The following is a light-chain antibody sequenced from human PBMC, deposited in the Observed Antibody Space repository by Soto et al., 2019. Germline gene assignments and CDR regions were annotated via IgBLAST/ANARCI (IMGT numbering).Light chain of an antibody. CDR2: GTS. J-gene: IGKJ3*01. V-gene: IGKV3-20*01. CDR3: QQYGTSTGVT. Sequence: ENVLTQSPGTLSLSPGERATLSCRASQTVSTKYVAWYQQKPGQAPRLLIYGTSSRATGIPDSFSGSGSGTDFMLTISRLEPEDFAVYYCQQYGTSTGVTFGPGTKLDIK. CDR1: QTVSTKY.